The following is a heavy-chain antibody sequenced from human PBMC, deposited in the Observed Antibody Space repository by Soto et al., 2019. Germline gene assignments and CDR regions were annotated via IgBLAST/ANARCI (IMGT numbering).Heavy chain of an antibody. CDR1: GDSVSSNSAA. CDR3: AIGDGCLFLFLLYGYHGDLHSFPTRRSSDL. D-gene: IGHD5-18*01. CDR2: TYYRSKWYN. V-gene: IGHV6-1*01. Sequence: SQTLPLTCAISGDSVSSNSAAWNWIRQSPSRGLEWLGRTYYRSKWYNDYAVSVKSRITINPDTSKNQFSLQLNSVTPEDTAVYYCAIGDGCLFLFLLYGYHGDLHSFPTRRSSDL. J-gene: IGHJ2*01.